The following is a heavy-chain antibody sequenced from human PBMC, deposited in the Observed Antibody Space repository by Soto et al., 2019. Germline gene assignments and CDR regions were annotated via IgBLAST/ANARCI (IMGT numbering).Heavy chain of an antibody. CDR2: IYHSGST. CDR3: ASYVTMVRGVIIRRDWFDP. CDR1: GGSISSSSYY. D-gene: IGHD3-10*01. Sequence: PSETLSLSCTVSGGSISSSSYYWGWIRQPPGKGLEWIGEIYHSGSTNYNPSLKSRVTISVDKSKNQFSLKLSSVTAADTAVYYCASYVTMVRGVIIRRDWFDPWGQGTLVTVSS. V-gene: IGHV4-39*07. J-gene: IGHJ5*02.